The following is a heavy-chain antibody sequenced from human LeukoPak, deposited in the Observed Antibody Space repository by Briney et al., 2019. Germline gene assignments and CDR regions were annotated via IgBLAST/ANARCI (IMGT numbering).Heavy chain of an antibody. CDR1: GGSISSHY. J-gene: IGHJ4*02. D-gene: IGHD2-2*01. CDR3: ARLLYCSCTSCLPHFDY. V-gene: IGHV4-59*11. CDR2: IYYSGST. Sequence: SETLSLTCTVSGGSISSHYWSWIRQPPGKGLEWIGYIYYSGSTNYNPSLKSRVTISVDTSKNQFSLKLSSVTAADTAVYYCARLLYCSCTSCLPHFDYWGQGTLVTVSS.